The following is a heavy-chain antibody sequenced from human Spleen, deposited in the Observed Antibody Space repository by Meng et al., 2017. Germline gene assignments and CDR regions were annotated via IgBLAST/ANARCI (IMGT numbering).Heavy chain of an antibody. D-gene: IGHD1-1*01. J-gene: IGHJ3*02. CDR1: GFTFSNYW. CDR2: IKQDGSDK. Sequence: GESLKISCAASGFTFSNYWMSWVRQAPGKGLEWVANIKQDGSDKYYVDSVKGRFTISRDNAKNTLYLQMNSLRAEDTAVYYCAKGVHSTFDIWGQGTMVTVSS. V-gene: IGHV3-7*01. CDR3: AKGVHSTFDI.